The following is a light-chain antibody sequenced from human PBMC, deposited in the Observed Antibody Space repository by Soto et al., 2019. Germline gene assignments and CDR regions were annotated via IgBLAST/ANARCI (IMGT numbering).Light chain of an antibody. CDR1: SSDVGGYNY. J-gene: IGLJ1*01. CDR3: SSYTTSNTRQIV. CDR2: DVS. V-gene: IGLV2-14*03. Sequence: QSALTQPASVSGSPGQSITISGTGTSSDVGGYNYVSWYQHHPGKAPKLMIYDVSNRPSGVSNRFSGSKSGNTASLTISGLQPEDEPDYYCSSYTTSNTRQIVFGTGTKVTVL.